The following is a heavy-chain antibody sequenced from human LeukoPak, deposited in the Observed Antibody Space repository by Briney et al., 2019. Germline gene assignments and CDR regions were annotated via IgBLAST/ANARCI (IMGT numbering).Heavy chain of an antibody. CDR1: GFTFSSYC. CDR2: IKQDNGEK. Sequence: GGSLKLSCTASGFTFSSYCMSWVRQAPGKGLEWVASIKQDNGEKYYVDSVQGRVTISTDNSKNTAYLEMTSLRSEDTAVYYCARDLDPYCSGGSCWAFDYWGKGTLVTVSS. CDR3: ARDLDPYCSGGSCWAFDY. J-gene: IGHJ4*02. D-gene: IGHD2-15*01. V-gene: IGHV3-7*01.